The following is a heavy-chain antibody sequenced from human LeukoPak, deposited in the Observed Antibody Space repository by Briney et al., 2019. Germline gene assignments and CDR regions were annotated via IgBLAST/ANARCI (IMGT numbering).Heavy chain of an antibody. CDR1: GGSISSYY. Sequence: SETLSLTCTVSGGSISSYYWSWIRQPPGKGLEWIGEINHSGSTNYNPSLKSRVTISVDTSKNQFSLKLSSVTAADTAVYYCARGLSLVIVGATGASDIWGQGTMVTVSS. D-gene: IGHD1-26*01. V-gene: IGHV4-34*01. CDR3: ARGLSLVIVGATGASDI. J-gene: IGHJ3*02. CDR2: INHSGST.